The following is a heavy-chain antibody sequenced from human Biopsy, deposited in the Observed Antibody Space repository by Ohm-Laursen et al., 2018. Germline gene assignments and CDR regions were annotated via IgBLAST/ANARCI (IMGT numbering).Heavy chain of an antibody. CDR2: IYYDGIT. V-gene: IGHV4-59*04. D-gene: IGHD5-12*01. Sequence: GTLSLTCPVSGDSISSYYWGWIRQPPGKGLEWIGNIYYDGITYYNPSLKSRVAMSVDTSKNQFSLRLTSVTAADTAVYYCARVAGGYAYYYGMDVWGQGTTVIVSS. CDR1: GDSISSYY. J-gene: IGHJ6*02. CDR3: ARVAGGYAYYYGMDV.